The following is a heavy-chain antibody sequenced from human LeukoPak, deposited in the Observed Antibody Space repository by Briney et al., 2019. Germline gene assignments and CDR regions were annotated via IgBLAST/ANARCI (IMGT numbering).Heavy chain of an antibody. CDR3: ARAPSNSGYNWFAP. V-gene: IGHV4-59*01. D-gene: IGHD2-2*03. CDR1: GGSISRYY. CDR2: IYYSGST. Sequence: PSETLSLTCTVSGGSISRYYWSWIRQPPGKGLEWIGYIYYSGSTNYNPSLKSRVTISVDTSKSQFSLKLSSVPAADTAVYYCARAPSNSGYNWFAPWGQGTLVTVSS. J-gene: IGHJ5*02.